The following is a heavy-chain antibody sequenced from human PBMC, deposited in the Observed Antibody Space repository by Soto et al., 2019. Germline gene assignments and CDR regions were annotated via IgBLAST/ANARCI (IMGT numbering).Heavy chain of an antibody. Sequence: QAQLEQSGGEVKKPGSSVKVSCKASRVAFNKFIVTWVRQAPGLGLEWVGGIIPVFGTANYAQKFQGRVRITADDSSSTSYMEVNNLRSEDTAVYYCAKVRYSSPMGYYYGMDVWGQGTTVTVSS. V-gene: IGHV1-69*01. CDR3: AKVRYSSPMGYYYGMDV. D-gene: IGHD2-2*01. CDR2: IIPVFGTA. J-gene: IGHJ6*02. CDR1: RVAFNKFI.